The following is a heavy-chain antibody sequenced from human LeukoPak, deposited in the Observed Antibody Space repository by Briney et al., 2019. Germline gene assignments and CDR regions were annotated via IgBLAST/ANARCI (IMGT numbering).Heavy chain of an antibody. CDR3: ARAPNGDYFNWFDP. Sequence: SETLSLTCTVSGGSISSYYWSWIRQPPGEGLEWIGYIYYSGSTNYNPSLKSRVTISVDTSKNQFSLKLSSVTAADTAVYCCARAPNGDYFNWFDPWGQGTLVTVSS. CDR2: IYYSGST. CDR1: GGSISSYY. J-gene: IGHJ5*02. V-gene: IGHV4-59*01. D-gene: IGHD4-17*01.